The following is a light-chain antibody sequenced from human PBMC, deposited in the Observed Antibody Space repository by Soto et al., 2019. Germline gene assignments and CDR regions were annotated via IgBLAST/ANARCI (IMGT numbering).Light chain of an antibody. CDR2: TNN. J-gene: IGLJ2*01. CDR3: VAWHDSLSGVI. V-gene: IGLV1-47*02. Sequence: VLTQPPSASGTPGQRVTISCSGSRPSIGSNHVYWYQQLPGMAPKLLIYTNNQRPSGVPDRFSASKSGTSASLAISGLRSEDEADYYCVAWHDSLSGVIFGGGTKLTVL. CDR1: RPSIGSNH.